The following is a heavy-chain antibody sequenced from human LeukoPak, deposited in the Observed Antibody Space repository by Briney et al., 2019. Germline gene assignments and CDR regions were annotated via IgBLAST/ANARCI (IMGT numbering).Heavy chain of an antibody. J-gene: IGHJ4*02. CDR1: GGSISSGGYY. D-gene: IGHD4-17*01. CDR2: IYYSGST. V-gene: IGHV4-31*03. Sequence: SETQSLTCTVSGGSISSGGYYWSWIRQHPGKGLEWIGYIYYSGSTYYNPSLKSRVTISVDTSKNQFSLKLSSVTAADTAVYYCARGLSGYGDPLDYWGQGTLVTVSS. CDR3: ARGLSGYGDPLDY.